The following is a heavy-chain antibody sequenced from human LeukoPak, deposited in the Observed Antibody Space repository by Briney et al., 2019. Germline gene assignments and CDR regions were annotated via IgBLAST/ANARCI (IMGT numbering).Heavy chain of an antibody. J-gene: IGHJ4*02. CDR2: SSHTGGA. CDR1: GGSFSGYY. Sequence: SETLSLTCAVYGGSFSGYYWTLIRETPGKGRGWIGESSHTGGAGYHPSLESRVTISVDPPNKQFSLKVTAVTAADTGIYYCASVPDITARPCDSWGPGTPVTVSS. D-gene: IGHD1-1*01. V-gene: IGHV4-34*01. CDR3: ASVPDITARPCDS.